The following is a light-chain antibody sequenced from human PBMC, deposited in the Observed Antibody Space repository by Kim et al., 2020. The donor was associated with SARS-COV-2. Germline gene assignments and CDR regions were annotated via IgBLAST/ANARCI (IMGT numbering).Light chain of an antibody. J-gene: IGKJ4*01. V-gene: IGKV3-11*01. CDR3: QQRSNWPT. Sequence: IVLTQSPATLSLSPEQRATLSCRASQSVSTYLAWYQQKPGQAPRLLIYDASNRATGIPARFSGSGSGTDFTLTISSLEPEDFAVYYCQQRSNWPTFGGGTKVDIK. CDR1: QSVSTY. CDR2: DAS.